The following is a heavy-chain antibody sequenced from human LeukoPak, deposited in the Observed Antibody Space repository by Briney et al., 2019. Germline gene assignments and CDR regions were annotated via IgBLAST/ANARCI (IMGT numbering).Heavy chain of an antibody. J-gene: IGHJ5*02. CDR2: IRYDGSNK. CDR3: AKDPTLYGDDWFDP. D-gene: IGHD4-17*01. Sequence: GGSLRLSCGASGFTFSNYGMHWVRQAPDKGLEWVTFIRYDGSNKYYADSVKGRFSISRDNSKNTLYLQMNSLRAEDTAVYYCAKDPTLYGDDWFDPWGQGTLVTASS. CDR1: GFTFSNYG. V-gene: IGHV3-30*02.